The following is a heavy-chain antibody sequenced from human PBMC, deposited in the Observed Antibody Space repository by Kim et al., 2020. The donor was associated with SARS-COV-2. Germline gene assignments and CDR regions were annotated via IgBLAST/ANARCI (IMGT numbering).Heavy chain of an antibody. Sequence: GGSLRLSCAASGFTFSSYAMHWVRQAPGKGLEWVAVISYDGSNKYYADSVKGRFTISRDNSKNTLYLQMNSLRAEDTAVYYCARVRVASVHAFDIWGQGT. J-gene: IGHJ3*02. CDR3: ARVRVASVHAFDI. CDR2: ISYDGSNK. V-gene: IGHV3-30*04. D-gene: IGHD3-22*01. CDR1: GFTFSSYA.